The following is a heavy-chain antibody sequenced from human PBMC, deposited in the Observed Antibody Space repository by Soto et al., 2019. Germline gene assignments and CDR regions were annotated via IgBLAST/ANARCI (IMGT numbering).Heavy chain of an antibody. CDR3: TRDKPLPHYSGLGKVYYGMDV. D-gene: IGHD3-10*01. CDR1: GGSTSSGGYH. Sequence: QVQLQESGPGLVKPSQNLSLTCTVSGGSTSSGGYHWSWIRQRPGKGLEWIGNIYYKNGSTYYTPSLNRRVSISTYMSKNQCSLNLSSVTAADTAVYYYTRDKPLPHYSGLGKVYYGMDVWGQGTRVTVSS. V-gene: IGHV4-31*03. CDR2: IYYKNGST. J-gene: IGHJ6*02.